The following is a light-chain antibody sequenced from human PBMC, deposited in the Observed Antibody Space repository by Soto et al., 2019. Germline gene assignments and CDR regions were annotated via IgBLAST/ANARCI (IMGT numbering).Light chain of an antibody. J-gene: IGKJ5*01. V-gene: IGKV1-39*01. CDR2: AAS. Sequence: DIQMTQSPSSLSASVGDRVTITCRASQSISSYLNWYQQKPGKAPKILIYAASSLQSGVPSRFSGSGSGTDFTLTISSLQPEDFATYYCQQSYSTPPITFGQGTLLEIK. CDR3: QQSYSTPPIT. CDR1: QSISSY.